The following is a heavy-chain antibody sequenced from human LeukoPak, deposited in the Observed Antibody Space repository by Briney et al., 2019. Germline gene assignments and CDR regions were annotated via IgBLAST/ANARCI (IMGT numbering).Heavy chain of an antibody. Sequence: ASVKVSCKASGYTFTGYYMHWVRQAPGQGLEWMGWISAYNGNTKYPQKLQGRVTTTTDTSTSTAYMELRSLRSDDTAVYYCARGPIIDIVIVPAADDYYYMDVWGKGTTVTVSS. CDR2: ISAYNGNT. CDR3: ARGPIIDIVIVPAADDYYYMDV. V-gene: IGHV1-18*04. J-gene: IGHJ6*03. CDR1: GYTFTGYY. D-gene: IGHD2-2*01.